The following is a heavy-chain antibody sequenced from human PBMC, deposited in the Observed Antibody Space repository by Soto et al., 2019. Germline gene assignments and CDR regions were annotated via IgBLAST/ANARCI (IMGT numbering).Heavy chain of an antibody. CDR2: ISASGDTT. V-gene: IGHV3-23*01. Sequence: GGSLRLSCAVSEIHFSTFEMSWVRQAPGKGLDWVSFISASGDTTHYADSVKGRFTTSRDNSKNTLFLQMNSLRAEDTAVYYCVKGGWLDYWGQGALVTVS. CDR3: VKGGWLDY. J-gene: IGHJ4*02. CDR1: EIHFSTFE. D-gene: IGHD2-15*01.